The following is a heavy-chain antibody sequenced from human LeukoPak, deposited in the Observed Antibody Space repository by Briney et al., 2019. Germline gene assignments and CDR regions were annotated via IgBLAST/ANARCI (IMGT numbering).Heavy chain of an antibody. CDR2: FRGSNDNI. CDR1: GFTFSTYD. D-gene: IGHD1-26*01. V-gene: IGHV3-23*01. CDR3: ARGQATD. Sequence: GGSLRLSCAAAGFTFSTYDMSWVRQAPGKGLERVSLFRGSNDNIYYADSVKGRFTISRDNSKNTLYLQMNSLRAEDTAIYYCARGQATDWGQGTLVTVSS. J-gene: IGHJ4*02.